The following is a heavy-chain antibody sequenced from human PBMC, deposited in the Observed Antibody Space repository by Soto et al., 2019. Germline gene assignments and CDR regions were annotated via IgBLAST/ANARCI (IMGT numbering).Heavy chain of an antibody. J-gene: IGHJ5*02. Sequence: PXESLKISRKGSEYSFSNFLLAWVRQMPGKGLDWIGNIYPGDSNVKYSPSFQGQVTISVDRSIDTAYLQWSSLKASDTAIYYCARHGKEYSNSEGGYNWFDTWGQGTLVTVSS. CDR2: IYPGDSNV. CDR3: ARHGKEYSNSEGGYNWFDT. D-gene: IGHD6-6*01. V-gene: IGHV5-51*01. CDR1: EYSFSNFL.